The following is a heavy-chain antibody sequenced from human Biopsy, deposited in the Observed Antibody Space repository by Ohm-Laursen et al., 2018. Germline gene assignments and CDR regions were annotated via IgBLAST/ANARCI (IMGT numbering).Heavy chain of an antibody. J-gene: IGHJ4*02. D-gene: IGHD3-10*01. CDR1: GGTFSTTA. Sequence: GSSVKVSCKASGGTFSTTAISWVRQAPGQGLEWMGGITPIFDTANYAQKFQGRVTITADRSASTAYMELSSLRSEDTAVYYCARDRIGGRGDPPDHWGQGTLVTVSS. V-gene: IGHV1-69*06. CDR3: ARDRIGGRGDPPDH. CDR2: ITPIFDTA.